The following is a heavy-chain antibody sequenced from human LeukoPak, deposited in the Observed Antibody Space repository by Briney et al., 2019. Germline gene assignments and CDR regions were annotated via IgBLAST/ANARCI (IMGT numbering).Heavy chain of an antibody. CDR3: ARLRGSGYGDY. D-gene: IGHD5-12*01. CDR2: IYYSGST. Sequence: PSETLSLTCTVSGGSISSSSYYWGWIRQPPGKGLEWIGSIYYSGSTYYNPSLKSRVTISVDTSKNQFSLKLSSVTAADTAVYYCARLRGSGYGDYWGQGTLVTVSS. J-gene: IGHJ4*02. CDR1: GGSISSSSYY. V-gene: IGHV4-39*07.